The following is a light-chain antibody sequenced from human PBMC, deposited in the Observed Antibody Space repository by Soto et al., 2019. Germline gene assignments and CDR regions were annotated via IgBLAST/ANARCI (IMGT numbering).Light chain of an antibody. CDR3: SSYTSSNTVV. CDR2: DVS. J-gene: IGLJ2*01. Sequence: QSALTQPASVSGSHGQSIAISCTGTSNDVGGYNYVSWYQQHPGKAPKLMIYDVSARPSGVSNRFSGSKSDNTASLTISGLQGEDEADYYCSSYTSSNTVVFGGGTKLTVL. CDR1: SNDVGGYNY. V-gene: IGLV2-14*01.